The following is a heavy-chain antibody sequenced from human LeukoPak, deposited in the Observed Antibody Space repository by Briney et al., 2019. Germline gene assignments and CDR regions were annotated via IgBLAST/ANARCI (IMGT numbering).Heavy chain of an antibody. Sequence: ASVKVSCKASGYTFTGYYMHWVRQAPGQGLEWMGWINPNSGGTNYAQKFQGRVTMTRDTSINTAYMELTRLRSGDTAVYYCAKLAAPGTAYYFDYWGQGTLVTVSS. D-gene: IGHD6-13*01. J-gene: IGHJ4*02. CDR3: AKLAAPGTAYYFDY. CDR2: INPNSGGT. V-gene: IGHV1-2*02. CDR1: GYTFTGYY.